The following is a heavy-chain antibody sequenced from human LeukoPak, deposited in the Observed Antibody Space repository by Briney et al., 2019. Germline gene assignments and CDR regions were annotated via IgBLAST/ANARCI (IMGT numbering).Heavy chain of an antibody. CDR3: AREAYASGSFRTDYYYMDV. J-gene: IGHJ6*03. CDR2: ISPTSGGT. CDR1: GYTFTGYY. D-gene: IGHD3-10*01. V-gene: IGHV1-2*02. Sequence: ASVKVSCKASGYTFTGYYMHWVRQAPGQGLEWMGWISPTSGGTNYAQKFQGRVTMTRDTSISTAYMELSRLRSDDTAGYYCAREAYASGSFRTDYYYMDVWGKGTTVTISS.